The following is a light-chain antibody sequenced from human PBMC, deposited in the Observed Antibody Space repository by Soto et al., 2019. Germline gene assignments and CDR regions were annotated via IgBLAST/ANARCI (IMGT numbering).Light chain of an antibody. CDR1: QSVSSN. CDR2: GAS. V-gene: IGKV3-15*01. Sequence: EIVMTQSPATLSVSPGERATLSCRASQSVSSNLAWYQQKPGQTPRLLIYGASYRATGIPARFSGSGSGTEYTLAISNLQAEDFAVYYCQQFNNWPHTFGQGTRLEIK. CDR3: QQFNNWPHT. J-gene: IGKJ5*01.